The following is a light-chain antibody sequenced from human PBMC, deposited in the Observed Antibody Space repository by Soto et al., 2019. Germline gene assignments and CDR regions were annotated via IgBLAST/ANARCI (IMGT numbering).Light chain of an antibody. Sequence: SKSPGTLSLSTGERATLSCRASQTVSNKLAFYQQKPGQAPRLLIYGASTRATGIPARFSGSGSGTEFILTIISLQSEDFAVYYCQEYYNWPPITFGQGTRLEI. J-gene: IGKJ5*01. CDR1: QTVSNK. CDR3: QEYYNWPPIT. CDR2: GAS. V-gene: IGKV3-15*01.